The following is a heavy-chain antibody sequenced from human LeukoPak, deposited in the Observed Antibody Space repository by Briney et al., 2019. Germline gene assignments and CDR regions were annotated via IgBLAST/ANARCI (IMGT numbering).Heavy chain of an antibody. V-gene: IGHV3-9*01. CDR1: GFIFDDYA. D-gene: IGHD3-16*01. CDR3: ARGGGLDV. J-gene: IGHJ6*02. Sequence: GGSLRLSCAISGFIFDDYAMHWVRQAPGKGLEWVSGISWNAGIIVYADSVKGRFTISRDNAKNSLYLQMSNLRAEDTAVYFCARGGGLDVWGQGATVTVSS. CDR2: ISWNAGII.